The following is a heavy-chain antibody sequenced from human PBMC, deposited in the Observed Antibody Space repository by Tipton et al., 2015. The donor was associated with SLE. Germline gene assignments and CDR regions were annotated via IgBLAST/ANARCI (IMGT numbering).Heavy chain of an antibody. V-gene: IGHV4-34*01. CDR1: GESFNADY. CDR3: ARATIEAAGAPFDF. Sequence: TLSLTCAVYGESFNADYWTWVRQPPGTGLEWIGEINHNGFTTYHPSLKSRVTISLDTSKNQFSLTLNSVTAADTAIYYCARATIEAAGAPFDFWGQGTLVTVSS. D-gene: IGHD6-13*01. CDR2: INHNGFT. J-gene: IGHJ4*02.